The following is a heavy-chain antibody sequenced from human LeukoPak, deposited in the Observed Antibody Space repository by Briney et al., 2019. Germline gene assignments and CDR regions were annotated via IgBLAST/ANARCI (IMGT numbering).Heavy chain of an antibody. CDR3: AKDRDRTAMPQDFDY. V-gene: IGHV3-23*01. D-gene: IGHD5-18*01. Sequence: GGSLRLSCSASGFTFSSYAMSWVRQAPGKGLEWVSGISGSGADTYYADSVKGRFTISRDNSKNTLYLQMNSLRAEDTAVYYCAKDRDRTAMPQDFDYWGQGTLVTVSS. J-gene: IGHJ4*02. CDR1: GFTFSSYA. CDR2: ISGSGADT.